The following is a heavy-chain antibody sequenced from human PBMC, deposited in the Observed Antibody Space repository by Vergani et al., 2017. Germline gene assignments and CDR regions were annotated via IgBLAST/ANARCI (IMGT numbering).Heavy chain of an antibody. CDR2: IRSAESRR. D-gene: IGHD2-15*01. V-gene: IGHV3-30*02. CDR1: GWTFNSYG. J-gene: IGHJ4*02. Sequence: QVQLVESGGGVVQPGGSLILYCAASGWTFNSYGMHWVRQAPGKGLEWVASIRSAESRRYYGDSMEGPFTISRDNSKNTLYLQMKSLRPEDTAVYYCAKEGGGYCSGGTCYPEYWGQGTLVIVSS. CDR3: AKEGGGYCSGGTCYPEY.